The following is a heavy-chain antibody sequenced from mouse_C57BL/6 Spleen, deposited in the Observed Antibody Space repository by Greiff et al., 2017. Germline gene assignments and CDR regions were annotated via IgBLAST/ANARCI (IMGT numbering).Heavy chain of an antibody. CDR2: IYPGSGST. D-gene: IGHD1-1*01. Sequence: VQLQQPGAELVKPGASVKMSCKASGYTFTSYWITWVKQRPGQGLEWIGDIYPGSGSTNYNEKFKSKATLTVDTSSSTAYMQLSSLTSEDSAVYYCARGEVSYCGSFAYWGQGTTLTVSS. CDR1: GYTFTSYW. CDR3: ARGEVSYCGSFAY. J-gene: IGHJ2*01. V-gene: IGHV1-55*01.